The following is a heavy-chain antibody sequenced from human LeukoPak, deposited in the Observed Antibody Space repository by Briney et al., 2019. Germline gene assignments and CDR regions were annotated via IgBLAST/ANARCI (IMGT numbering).Heavy chain of an antibody. CDR3: ARGEGRYFDY. D-gene: IGHD3-10*01. V-gene: IGHV3-21*01. CDR1: GFTFSGYT. CDR2: ISSSSSYI. Sequence: GGSLRLSCAASGFTFSGYTMNWVRQAPGKGLEWVSSISSSSSYIYYADSVKGRFTISRDNAKNSLYLQMNSLRAEDTAVYYCARGEGRYFDYWGQGTLVTVSS. J-gene: IGHJ4*02.